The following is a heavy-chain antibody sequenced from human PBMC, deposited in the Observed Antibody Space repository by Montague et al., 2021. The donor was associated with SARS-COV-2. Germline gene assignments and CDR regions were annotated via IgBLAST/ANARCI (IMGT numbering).Heavy chain of an antibody. CDR2: ISSSSSYI. J-gene: IGHJ4*02. Sequence: SRSLSLSASGFPFSSYSMNWVRQAPGKGLEWVSSISSSSSYICYADSVKGRFTISRDNAKNSLYLQMNSLRAEDTAVYYCARDGYASSGWYHYWGQGTLVTVSS. CDR3: ARDGYASSGWYHY. CDR1: GFPFSSYS. V-gene: IGHV3-21*01. D-gene: IGHD6-19*01.